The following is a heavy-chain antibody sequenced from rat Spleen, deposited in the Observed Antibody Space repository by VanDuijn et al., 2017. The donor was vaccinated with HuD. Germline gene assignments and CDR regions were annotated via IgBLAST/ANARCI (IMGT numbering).Heavy chain of an antibody. V-gene: IGHV5-25*01. J-gene: IGHJ4*01. Sequence: EVQLVESGGGLVQPGRSMKLSCAASGFTFSNYYMAWVRQAPTKGLEWVASITTGGDNTYYRDSVKGRFTISRDNAKSTLYLQMDRLRSVDTATYYCARHGCYYSGDYVMDAWGQVASVTVSS. CDR1: GFTFSNYY. CDR3: ARHGCYYSGDYVMDA. D-gene: IGHD1-1*01. CDR2: ITTGGDNT.